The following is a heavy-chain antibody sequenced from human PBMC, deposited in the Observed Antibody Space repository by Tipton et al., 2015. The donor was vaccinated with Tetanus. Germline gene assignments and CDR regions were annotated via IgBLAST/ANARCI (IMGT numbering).Heavy chain of an antibody. CDR1: GFIFSSYG. D-gene: IGHD2-21*01. CDR3: AREADCGGGSCFPGDFDN. Sequence: SLRLSCAASGFIFSSYGIHWVRQAPGKGLEWVAVSWYDGTDKYYADSVKGRFTISRDNSKNTLYLQMNSLRAEDTAVYYCAREADCGGGSCFPGDFDNPGQGAHVPVSS. V-gene: IGHV3-33*01. CDR2: SWYDGTDK. J-gene: IGHJ4*02.